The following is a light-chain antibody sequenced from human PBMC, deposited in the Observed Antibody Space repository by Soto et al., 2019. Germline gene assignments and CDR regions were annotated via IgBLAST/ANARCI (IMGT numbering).Light chain of an antibody. V-gene: IGLV7-46*01. CDR3: LLAYSGAQI. J-gene: IGLJ2*01. CDR1: TGTVTSGHY. Sequence: QAVVTQEPSLTVSPGGTVTLTCGSSTGTVTSGHYPYWFQQKPGQAPRTLIYDTNNKCSWTPARFSGSLLGGKAALTLSGAQPEDEAEYYCLLAYSGAQIFGGGTKLTVL. CDR2: DTN.